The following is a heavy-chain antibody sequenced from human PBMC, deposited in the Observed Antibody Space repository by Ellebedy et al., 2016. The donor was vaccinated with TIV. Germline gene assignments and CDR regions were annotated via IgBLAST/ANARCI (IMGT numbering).Heavy chain of an antibody. CDR1: GGSISTYY. CDR2: IYNGGHT. CDR3: AHEGRGFDV. Sequence: SETLSLTCTVSGGSISTYYWNWIRQSPGKGLEWIGYIYNGGHTFYNPSLTGRVTISLDTSKNQFSLSLTSVTAADTAVYYCAHEGRGFDVWGQGTMVTVSS. J-gene: IGHJ6*02. V-gene: IGHV4-59*08. D-gene: IGHD5-12*01.